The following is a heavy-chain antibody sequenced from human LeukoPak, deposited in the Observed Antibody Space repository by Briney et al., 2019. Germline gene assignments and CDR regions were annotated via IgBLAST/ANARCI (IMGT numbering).Heavy chain of an antibody. CDR2: ITDSGGRT. V-gene: IGHV3-23*01. Sequence: GGSLRLSCAASGFAFSNYAMSWVRQAPGKGLEWVSAITDSGGRTYYADSVEGRFTISRDNSKNTLYLQMNGLRAEDTAVYYCAKDVIRVGASHFDYWGQGTLVTVSS. CDR1: GFAFSNYA. J-gene: IGHJ4*02. D-gene: IGHD2/OR15-2a*01. CDR3: AKDVIRVGASHFDY.